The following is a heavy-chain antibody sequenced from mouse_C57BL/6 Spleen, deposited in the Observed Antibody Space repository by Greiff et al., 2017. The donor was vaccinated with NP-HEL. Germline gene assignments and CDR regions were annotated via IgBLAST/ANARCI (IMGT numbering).Heavy chain of an antibody. CDR3: ATGTLPWFAY. Sequence: EVMLVESGGGLVKPGGSLKLSCAASGFTFSDYGMHWVRQAPEKGLEWVAYISCGSSTIYYADTVKGRFTISRDNAKNTLFLHMTSLRSEDTAMYYCATGTLPWFAYWGQGTLVTVSA. J-gene: IGHJ3*01. D-gene: IGHD4-1*01. V-gene: IGHV5-17*01. CDR2: ISCGSSTI. CDR1: GFTFSDYG.